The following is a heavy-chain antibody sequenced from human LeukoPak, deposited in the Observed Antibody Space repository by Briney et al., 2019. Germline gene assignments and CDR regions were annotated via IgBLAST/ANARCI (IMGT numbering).Heavy chain of an antibody. CDR2: IKTDGSQI. CDR3: ATASWREGHGGAFDI. J-gene: IGHJ3*02. CDR1: GFTFSSYW. V-gene: IGHV3-7*01. Sequence: PGGSLRLSCVASGFTFSSYWMTWVRQAPGKGLEWVANIKTDGSQIYYVDSVKGRFTISRDNAKNSLYLQMNSLRAEDTAVYYCATASWREGHGGAFDIWGQGTMVTVSS. D-gene: IGHD6-13*01.